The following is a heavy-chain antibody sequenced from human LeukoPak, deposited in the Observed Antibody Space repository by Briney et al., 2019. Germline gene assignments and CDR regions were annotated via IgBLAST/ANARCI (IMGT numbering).Heavy chain of an antibody. CDR1: GFTFSSYA. V-gene: IGHV3-30*04. CDR3: ARDLSRSRPDCSGGSCYSVY. D-gene: IGHD2-15*01. CDR2: ISYDGSNK. J-gene: IGHJ4*02. Sequence: GGSLRLSRAASGFTFSSYAMRWVRQAPGKGLEGVAVISYDGSNKYYADSVKGRFTISRDKSKNTLYLQMNSLRAEDTAVYYCARDLSRSRPDCSGGSCYSVYWGQGTLVTVSS.